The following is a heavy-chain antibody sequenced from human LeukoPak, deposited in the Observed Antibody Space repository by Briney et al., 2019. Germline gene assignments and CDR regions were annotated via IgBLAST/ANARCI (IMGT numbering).Heavy chain of an antibody. CDR3: ARHTRSGYNYGFNYFDY. Sequence: PSETLSLTCSVSGGSITSSTYYWGWIRQPPGNGLEWIGTLHYSGGTYYSPSLESRVTISVDTSKNHVSLKLTSVTAADTAVYYCARHTRSGYNYGFNYFDYWGRGTLVTVSS. D-gene: IGHD5-18*01. CDR2: LHYSGGT. J-gene: IGHJ4*02. V-gene: IGHV4-39*01. CDR1: GGSITSSTYY.